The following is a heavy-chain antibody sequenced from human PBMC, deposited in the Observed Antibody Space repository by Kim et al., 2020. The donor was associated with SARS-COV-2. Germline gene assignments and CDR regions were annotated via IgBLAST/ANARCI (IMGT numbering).Heavy chain of an antibody. V-gene: IGHV3-7*01. CDR2: IKQDGSEK. Sequence: GGSLRLSCAASGFTFSSYWMSWVRQAPGKGLEWVANIKQDGSEKYYVDSVKGRFTISRDNAKNSLYLQMNSLRAEDTAVYYCARAGTGRPVFDFDYWGQGTLVTVSS. CDR3: ARAGTGRPVFDFDY. J-gene: IGHJ4*02. CDR1: GFTFSSYW. D-gene: IGHD1-26*01.